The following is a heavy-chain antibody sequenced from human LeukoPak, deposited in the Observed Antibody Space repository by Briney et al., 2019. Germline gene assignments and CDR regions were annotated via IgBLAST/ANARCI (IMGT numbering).Heavy chain of an antibody. CDR2: IYHSGST. Sequence: SETLSLTCAVSGYSISSGYYWGWIRQPPGKGLEWIGGIYHSGSTYYNPSLKSRVTISVDTSKNQFSLKLSSVTAADTAVYYCARLTDDSSYYWGQGTLATVSS. D-gene: IGHD3-22*01. J-gene: IGHJ4*02. CDR1: GYSISSGYY. V-gene: IGHV4-38-2*01. CDR3: ARLTDDSSYY.